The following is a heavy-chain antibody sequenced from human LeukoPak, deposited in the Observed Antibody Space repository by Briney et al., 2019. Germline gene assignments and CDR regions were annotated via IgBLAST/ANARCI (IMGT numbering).Heavy chain of an antibody. CDR3: ARGLTRVPFFDY. J-gene: IGHJ4*02. CDR1: GFTFGSYG. CDR2: ISYDGSNK. Sequence: GGSLRLSCAASGFTFGSYGMHWVRQAPGKGLEWVAVISYDGSNKYYADSVKGRFTISRDNSKNTLYLQMNSLRAEDTAVYYCARGLTRVPFFDYWGQGTLVTVSS. V-gene: IGHV3-30*03. D-gene: IGHD2-2*01.